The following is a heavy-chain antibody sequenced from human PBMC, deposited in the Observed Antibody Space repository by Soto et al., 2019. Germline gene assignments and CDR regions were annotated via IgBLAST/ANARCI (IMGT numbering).Heavy chain of an antibody. Sequence: EVELVESGGGVVRPGGSLRLSCAASGFIFDDYGMSWVRQAPGKGLEWVSAINWNGGSTGYGDSVKGRFTISRDNAKNTLYLQMNSRRAEETAFYHCAGGEVSSARENAFDIWGQGTMVTVSS. CDR1: GFIFDDYG. CDR2: INWNGGST. D-gene: IGHD6-6*01. CDR3: AGGEVSSARENAFDI. J-gene: IGHJ3*02. V-gene: IGHV3-20*01.